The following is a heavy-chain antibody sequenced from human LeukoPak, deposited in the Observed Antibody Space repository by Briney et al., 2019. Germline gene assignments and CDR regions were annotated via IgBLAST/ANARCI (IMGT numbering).Heavy chain of an antibody. D-gene: IGHD3-3*01. CDR2: IYYSGST. J-gene: IGHJ5*02. CDR1: GGSISSSSYY. V-gene: IGHV4-39*01. Sequence: SETLSLTCTVSGGSISSSSYYWGWIRQPPGQGLEWIGSIYYSGSTYYNPSLKSRVTISVDTSKNQFSLKLSSVTAADTAVYYCARQGAIFGVVMAANWFDPWGQGTLVTVSS. CDR3: ARQGAIFGVVMAANWFDP.